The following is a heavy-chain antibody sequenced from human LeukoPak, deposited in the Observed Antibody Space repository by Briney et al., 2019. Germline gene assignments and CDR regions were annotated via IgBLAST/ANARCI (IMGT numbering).Heavy chain of an antibody. V-gene: IGHV3-9*01. Sequence: GGSLRLSCAASGFTFDDYAMHWVRQAPGKGLEWVSGISWDSATIGYADSVKGRFTISRDNANNALYLQMNSLRAEDTALYYCAKDMREHIAATGLGYWGQGTLVTVSP. J-gene: IGHJ4*02. CDR3: AKDMREHIAATGLGY. CDR2: ISWDSATI. CDR1: GFTFDDYA. D-gene: IGHD6-6*01.